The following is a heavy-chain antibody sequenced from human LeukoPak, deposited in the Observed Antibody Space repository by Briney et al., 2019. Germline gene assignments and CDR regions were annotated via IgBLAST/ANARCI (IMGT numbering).Heavy chain of an antibody. Sequence: SETLSLTCTVSGGSISSGDYYWSWIRQPPGKGLEWIGYIYYSGSTYYNPSLKSRVTISVDTSKNQFSLKLSSVTAADTAVYYCARGNAGLYYYDSSGYYTIDYWGQGTLVTVSS. CDR3: ARGNAGLYYYDSSGYYTIDY. CDR1: GGSISSGDYY. CDR2: IYYSGST. D-gene: IGHD3-22*01. J-gene: IGHJ4*02. V-gene: IGHV4-30-4*01.